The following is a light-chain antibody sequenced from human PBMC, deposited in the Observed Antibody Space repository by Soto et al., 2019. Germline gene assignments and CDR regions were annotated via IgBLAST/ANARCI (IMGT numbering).Light chain of an antibody. V-gene: IGKV3-11*01. CDR2: AAS. Sequence: EVVLTQSPATLSLSPGDRGTLSCRASQSVAEQLAWYQQKPGQPPRLLIYAASKRHSGVPARFSGSGSGTDFTLTISRLEPEDFAAYYCQQDNSFSWTFGEGTKVDIK. J-gene: IGKJ1*01. CDR3: QQDNSFSWT. CDR1: QSVAEQ.